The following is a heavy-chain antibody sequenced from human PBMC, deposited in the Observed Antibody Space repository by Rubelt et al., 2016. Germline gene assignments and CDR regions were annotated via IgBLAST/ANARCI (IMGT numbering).Heavy chain of an antibody. CDR2: IYYSGST. Sequence: QVQLQESGPGLVKPSETLSLTCTLSGGSINSYYWSWIRQPPGKGLEWIGHIYYSGSTNYNPSRKSRVTISVYTSKNQFSLKLNSVTAADTAVYYCARSGKQWDALDYWGQGTLVTVSS. V-gene: IGHV4-59*08. CDR1: GGSINSYY. J-gene: IGHJ4*02. D-gene: IGHD6-19*01. CDR3: ARSGKQWDALDY.